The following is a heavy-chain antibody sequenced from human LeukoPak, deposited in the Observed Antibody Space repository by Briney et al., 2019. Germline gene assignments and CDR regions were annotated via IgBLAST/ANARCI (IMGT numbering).Heavy chain of an antibody. CDR2: ISGSGGST. CDR3: AKDRGIISDY. D-gene: IGHD3-10*01. J-gene: IGHJ4*02. CDR1: GFTFSNYG. Sequence: PGGSLRLSCAASGFTFSNYGMSWVRQAPGKGLEWVSAISGSGGSTYYADSVKGRFTISRDNSKNTLYQQMNSLRAEETAVYYCAKDRGIISDYWGQGTLVTVSS. V-gene: IGHV3-23*01.